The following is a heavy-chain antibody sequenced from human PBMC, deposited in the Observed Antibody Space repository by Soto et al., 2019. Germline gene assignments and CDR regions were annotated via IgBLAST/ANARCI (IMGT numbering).Heavy chain of an antibody. CDR1: GFTFSSYA. V-gene: IGHV3-30-3*01. CDR3: ARTPTNIVVVVAATPAEYFQH. Sequence: QVQLVESGGGVVQPGRSLRLSCAASGFTFSSYAMHWVRQAPGKGLEWVAGISYDGSNKYYADSVKGRFTISRDNSKNTLYLQMNSLRAEDTAVYYCARTPTNIVVVVAATPAEYFQHWGQGTLVTVSS. D-gene: IGHD2-15*01. J-gene: IGHJ1*01. CDR2: ISYDGSNK.